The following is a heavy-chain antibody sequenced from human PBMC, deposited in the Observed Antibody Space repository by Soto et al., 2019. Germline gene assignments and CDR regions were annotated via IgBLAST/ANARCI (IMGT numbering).Heavy chain of an antibody. J-gene: IGHJ4*02. CDR2: VSSSSSYV. CDR3: ARAAGVGEFLLGYLDS. V-gene: IGHV3-11*06. CDR1: GFTFSDYY. D-gene: IGHD3-10*01. Sequence: QVHLVESGGGLVKPGGSLRLSCAASGFTFSDYYMAWIRQAPGKGLEWLAYVSSSSSYVNYADSVKGRYTISRDNAKNSLTLQMNSMRAEDTAVYYCARAAGVGEFLLGYLDSWGRGTLVTVSS.